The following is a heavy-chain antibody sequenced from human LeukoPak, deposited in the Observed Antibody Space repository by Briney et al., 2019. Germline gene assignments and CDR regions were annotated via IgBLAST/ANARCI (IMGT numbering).Heavy chain of an antibody. CDR2: ISYDGSNK. D-gene: IGHD3-3*01. Sequence: PGGSLRLSCAASGFTFSGYAMHWVRQAPGKGLEWVAVISYDGSNKYYADSVKGRFTISRDNSKNALYLQMNSLRAEDTAVYYCARDIARDFWSGYYTGSLDYWGQGTLVTVSS. CDR3: ARDIARDFWSGYYTGSLDY. V-gene: IGHV3-30-3*01. CDR1: GFTFSGYA. J-gene: IGHJ4*02.